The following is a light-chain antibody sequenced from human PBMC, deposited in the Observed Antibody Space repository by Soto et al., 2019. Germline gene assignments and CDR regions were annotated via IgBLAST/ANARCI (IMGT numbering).Light chain of an antibody. CDR2: GAS. CDR3: QQYGFSALVT. V-gene: IGKV3-20*01. Sequence: EIVLTQSPGTLSLSPGERATLSCRASQSVSRSYLAWYQQKPGQAPRLLIYGASSRAAGIPDRFSGSGSGTDFTLTISRLEPEDFAVYYCQQYGFSALVTFGQGTRLEIK. CDR1: QSVSRSY. J-gene: IGKJ5*01.